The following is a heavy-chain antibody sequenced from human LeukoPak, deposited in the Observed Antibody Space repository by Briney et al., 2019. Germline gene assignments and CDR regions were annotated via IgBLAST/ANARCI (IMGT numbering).Heavy chain of an antibody. V-gene: IGHV1-8*01. D-gene: IGHD3-3*01. CDR2: MNPNSGNT. Sequence: ASVKVSCKASGYTFTSYDINWVRQATGQGLEWMGWMNPNSGNTGYAQKFQGRVTMTRNTSISTAYMELSSLRSEDTAVYYCARKKGYYDFWSGYYTDYYYYMDVWGKGTTVTVSS. CDR1: GYTFTSYD. J-gene: IGHJ6*03. CDR3: ARKKGYYDFWSGYYTDYYYYMDV.